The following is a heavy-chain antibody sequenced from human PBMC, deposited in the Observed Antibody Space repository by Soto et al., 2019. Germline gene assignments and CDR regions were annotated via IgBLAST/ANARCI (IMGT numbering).Heavy chain of an antibody. V-gene: IGHV4-30-4*01. CDR1: GGSISSGDYY. CDR2: IYYSGST. CDR3: ASAPVGPYYYYGMDV. J-gene: IGHJ6*02. Sequence: PSETLSLTCTVSGGSISSGDYYWSWIRQPPGKGLEWIGYIYYSGSTYYNPSLKSRVTISVDTSKNQFSLKLSSVTAADTAVYYCASAPVGPYYYYGMDVWGQGTTVTVSS.